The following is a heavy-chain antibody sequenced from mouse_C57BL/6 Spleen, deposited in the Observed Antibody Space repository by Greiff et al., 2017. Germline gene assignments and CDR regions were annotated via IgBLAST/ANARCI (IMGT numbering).Heavy chain of an antibody. CDR2: ISYDGSN. CDR3: ARKGDDYYAMDY. CDR1: GYSITSGYY. Sequence: EVQLQESGPALVKPSQSLSLTCSVTGYSITSGYYWNWIRQFPGNKLEWMGYISYDGSNNYNPTLKNRISITRDTSKNQFFLKLNSVTTEYTATYYCARKGDDYYAMDYWGQGTSVTVSS. V-gene: IGHV3-6*01. J-gene: IGHJ4*01.